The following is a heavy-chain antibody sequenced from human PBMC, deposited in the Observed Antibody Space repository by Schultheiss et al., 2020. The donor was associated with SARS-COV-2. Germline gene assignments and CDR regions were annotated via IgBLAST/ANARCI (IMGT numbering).Heavy chain of an antibody. Sequence: GSLRLSCAVYGGSFSGYYWSWIRQPPGKGLEWIGYIYYSGSTYYNPSLKSRVTISVDKSKNHFSLKLSSVTAADTAVYYCARDSGSGRYGYWGQGTLVTVSS. CDR3: ARDSGSGRYGY. V-gene: IGHV4-59*01. J-gene: IGHJ4*02. CDR2: IYYSGST. D-gene: IGHD1-26*01. CDR1: GGSFSGYY.